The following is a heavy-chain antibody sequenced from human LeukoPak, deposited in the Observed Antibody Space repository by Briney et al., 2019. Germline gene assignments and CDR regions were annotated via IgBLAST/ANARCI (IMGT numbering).Heavy chain of an antibody. V-gene: IGHV1-46*01. J-gene: IGHJ2*01. D-gene: IGHD5-24*01. Sequence: ASVKVSCKASGYTFTSYYMHWVRQAPGQGLEWMGIINPSGGSTSYAQKFQGRVTMTRDTSTSTVYMELSSLRSEDTAVYYCARDGRWLQLGWYFDLWGHGTLVTVSS. CDR2: INPSGGST. CDR3: ARDGRWLQLGWYFDL. CDR1: GYTFTSYY.